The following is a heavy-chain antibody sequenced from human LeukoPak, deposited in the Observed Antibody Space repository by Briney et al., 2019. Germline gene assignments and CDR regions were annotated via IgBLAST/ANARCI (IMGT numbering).Heavy chain of an antibody. Sequence: PGGSLRLSCAASGFTFSSYAMSWVRQAPGKGLEWVSAISGSGGSTYYADSVRGRFTISRDNSKNMLYLQMNSLRAEDTAVYYCAKQSTARSLGEGGQGTLVTVSS. CDR1: GFTFSSYA. CDR2: ISGSGGST. V-gene: IGHV3-23*01. D-gene: IGHD6-6*01. CDR3: AKQSTARSLGE. J-gene: IGHJ4*02.